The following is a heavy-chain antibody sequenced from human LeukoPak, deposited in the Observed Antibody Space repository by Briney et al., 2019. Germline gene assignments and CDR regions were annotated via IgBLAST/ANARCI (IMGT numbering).Heavy chain of an antibody. V-gene: IGHV3-30*18. J-gene: IGHJ4*02. D-gene: IGHD3-16*02. CDR3: AKTGQRLGELSHIFDY. CDR2: ISYDGSNK. CDR1: GFTFSSYG. Sequence: GGSLRLSCAASGFTFSSYGMHWVRQAPGKGLEWVAVISYDGSNKYYADSVKGRFTISRDNSKNTLYLQMNSLRAEDTAVYYCAKTGQRLGELSHIFDYWGQGTLVTVSS.